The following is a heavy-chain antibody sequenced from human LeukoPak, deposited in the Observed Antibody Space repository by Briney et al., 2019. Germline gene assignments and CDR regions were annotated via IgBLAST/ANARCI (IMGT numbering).Heavy chain of an antibody. Sequence: GGSLRLSCAASGFTVSSNYMSWVRQAPGKGLEWVSVIYSGGSTYYADSVKGRFTISRHNSKNTLYLQMNSLRAEDTAVYYCAKSYGDYLGYFDSWGQGTLVTVSS. CDR2: IYSGGST. CDR1: GFTVSSNY. CDR3: AKSYGDYLGYFDS. J-gene: IGHJ4*02. V-gene: IGHV3-53*04. D-gene: IGHD4-17*01.